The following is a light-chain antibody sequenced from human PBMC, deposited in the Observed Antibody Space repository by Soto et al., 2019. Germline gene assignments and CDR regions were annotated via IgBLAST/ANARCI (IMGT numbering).Light chain of an antibody. CDR2: AAS. Sequence: DIQMTQSPSSLSASVGNRFTITCRASQGIRTYLNWYQQKPGKAPKLLIYAASSLQSGVPSRFSGSGYETDFTITISSLQHEDFETYSCQQSYSNTWTFGHGIKVDIK. CDR3: QQSYSNTWT. J-gene: IGKJ1*01. V-gene: IGKV1-39*01. CDR1: QGIRTY.